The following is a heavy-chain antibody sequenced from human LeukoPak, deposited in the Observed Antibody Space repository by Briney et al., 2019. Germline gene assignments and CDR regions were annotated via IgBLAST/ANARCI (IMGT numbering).Heavy chain of an antibody. V-gene: IGHV3-48*04. CDR1: GFTFSSYS. J-gene: IGHJ4*02. D-gene: IGHD6-19*01. Sequence: GGSLRLSCAASGFTFSSYSMNWVRQAPGKGLEWVSYISSSSTTIYYADSVKGRFTISRDNAKNSLFLQMNGLRAEDTAVYYCARSSSGWGFDYWGQGTLVTVSS. CDR2: ISSSSTTI. CDR3: ARSSSGWGFDY.